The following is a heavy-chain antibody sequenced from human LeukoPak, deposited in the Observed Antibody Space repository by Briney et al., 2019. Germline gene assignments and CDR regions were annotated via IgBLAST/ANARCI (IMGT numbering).Heavy chain of an antibody. J-gene: IGHJ4*02. CDR3: ARYYYDSSGYYRFDY. Sequence: SETLSLTCTVSGGSIGSSFWNWIRQPPGKGLEWIGYIYYSGSTNYNPSLKSRVTISVDTSKNQFSLKLRSVTAADTAVYYCARYYYDSSGYYRFDYWGQGTLVTVSS. CDR1: GGSIGSSF. CDR2: IYYSGST. D-gene: IGHD3-22*01. V-gene: IGHV4-59*01.